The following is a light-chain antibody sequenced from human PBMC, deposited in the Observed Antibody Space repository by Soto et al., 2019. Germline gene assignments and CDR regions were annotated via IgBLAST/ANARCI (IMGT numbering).Light chain of an antibody. J-gene: IGKJ4*01. CDR3: QQYGSSPPPLT. CDR2: GAS. CDR1: QSVSSSY. V-gene: IGKV3-20*01. Sequence: EIVLTQSPGTLSLSPGERATLSCRASQSVSSSYLAWYQQKPGQAPRLLIYGASSRATGIPDRFSGSGSGTDFTLTISRLEPEDFAVYYYQQYGSSPPPLTFGGGTKVEIK.